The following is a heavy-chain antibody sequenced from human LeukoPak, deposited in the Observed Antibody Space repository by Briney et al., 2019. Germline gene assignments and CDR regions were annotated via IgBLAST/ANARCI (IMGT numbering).Heavy chain of an antibody. D-gene: IGHD5-12*01. CDR2: ISYDGSNK. CDR3: ARPPESGAGY. Sequence: GGSLRLSCAASGFTFSSYAMHWVRQAPGKGLEWVAVISYDGSNKYYADSVKGRFTISRDNSKNTLYLQMNSLRAEDTAVYYCARPPESGAGYWGHGTLVTVSS. J-gene: IGHJ4*01. V-gene: IGHV3-30-3*01. CDR1: GFTFSSYA.